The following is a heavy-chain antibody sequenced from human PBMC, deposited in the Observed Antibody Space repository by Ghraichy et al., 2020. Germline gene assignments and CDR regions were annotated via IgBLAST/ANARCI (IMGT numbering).Heavy chain of an antibody. CDR1: GFTFSSHA. Sequence: GGSLRLSCAASGFTFSSHAMSWVRQAPGKGLEWVSAISAGGGSTYYADSVKGRFTISRDNSKNTLYLQMNSLRAEDTAVYSCAKVGFCGSTSCPYDYWGQGTLVTVSS. V-gene: IGHV3-23*01. D-gene: IGHD2-2*03. J-gene: IGHJ4*02. CDR3: AKVGFCGSTSCPYDY. CDR2: ISAGGGST.